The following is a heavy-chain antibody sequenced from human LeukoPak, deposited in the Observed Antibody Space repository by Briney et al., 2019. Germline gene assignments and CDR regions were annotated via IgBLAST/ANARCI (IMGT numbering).Heavy chain of an antibody. D-gene: IGHD4-17*01. CDR3: ARDLVTVTKGFDI. CDR2: IYYSGST. Sequence: SETLSLTCTVSGGSISSYYWSWIRQPPGKGLEWIGYIYYSGSTNYNPSLKSRVTISVDTSKNQFSLKLTSVTAADTAVYYCARDLVTVTKGFDIWGQGTMVSVSS. V-gene: IGHV4-59*01. J-gene: IGHJ3*02. CDR1: GGSISSYY.